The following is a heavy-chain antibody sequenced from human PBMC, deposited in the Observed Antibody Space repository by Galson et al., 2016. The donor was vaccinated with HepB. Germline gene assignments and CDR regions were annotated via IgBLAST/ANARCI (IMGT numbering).Heavy chain of an antibody. D-gene: IGHD4-11*01. J-gene: IGHJ4*02. CDR3: SGSPLQSLTGNFDY. Sequence: SLRLSCAASGLSFRDAWMSWVRQAPGKGLEWIGRIKSNSDGGTRDYAIPLKGRVTIPRDDSQSTLYLQMNRLTPEDTAVYYCSGSPLQSLTGNFDYWGRGTLVTVSS. CDR1: GLSFRDAW. CDR2: IKSNSDGGTR. V-gene: IGHV3-15*01.